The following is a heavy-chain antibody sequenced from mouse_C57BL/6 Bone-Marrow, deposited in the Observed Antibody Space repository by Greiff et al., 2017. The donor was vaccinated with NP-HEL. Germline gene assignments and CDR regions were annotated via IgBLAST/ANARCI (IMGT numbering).Heavy chain of an antibody. J-gene: IGHJ4*01. CDR2: IYPRSGNT. D-gene: IGHD1-1*01. CDR1: GYTFTSYG. V-gene: IGHV1-81*01. CDR3: ARSPITTVPYYYAMDY. Sequence: VQLQQSGAELARPGASVKLSCKASGYTFTSYGISWVKQRTGQGLEWIGEIYPRSGNTYYNEKFKGKATLTADKSSSTAYMELRSLTSEDSAVYFCARSPITTVPYYYAMDYWGQGTSVTVSS.